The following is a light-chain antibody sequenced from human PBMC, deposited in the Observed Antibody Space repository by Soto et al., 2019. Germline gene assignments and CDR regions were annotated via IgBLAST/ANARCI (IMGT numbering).Light chain of an antibody. CDR3: EQYYSAPLT. J-gene: IGKJ4*01. CDR2: WAS. CDR1: QIVLYSSKNKYF. V-gene: IGKV4-1*01. Sequence: DLVMTQSPECLSVSLCERATINCDSSQIVLYSSKNKYFLAWYQQKPGQPPKLLLYWASTRDSGVPDRFRGSGSGTDFTLTITSLQAEDVAVYYCEQYYSAPLTFGGGTKVDI.